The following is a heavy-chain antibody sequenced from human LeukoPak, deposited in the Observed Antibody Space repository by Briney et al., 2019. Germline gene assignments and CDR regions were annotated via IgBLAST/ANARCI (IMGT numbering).Heavy chain of an antibody. V-gene: IGHV1-8*01. CDR1: GYTFTSYD. Sequence: ALVKVSCKASGYTFTSYDINWVRQATGQGLEWMGWMNPNSGNTGYAQKFQGRVTMTRNTSISTAYMELSSLRSEDTAVYYCARGRYSNRGFDYWGQGTLVTVSS. CDR3: ARGRYSNRGFDY. D-gene: IGHD5-12*01. CDR2: MNPNSGNT. J-gene: IGHJ4*02.